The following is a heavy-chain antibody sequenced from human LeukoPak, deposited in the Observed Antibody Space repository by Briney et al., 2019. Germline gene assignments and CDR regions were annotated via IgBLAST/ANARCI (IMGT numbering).Heavy chain of an antibody. CDR2: IYTSGST. CDR3: ARNGLVGSYYAWRFDY. J-gene: IGHJ4*02. CDR1: GGSLSSYY. D-gene: IGHD1-26*01. V-gene: IGHV4-4*07. Sequence: PSETLSLTCTVSGGSLSSYYWSWIRQPAGKGLEWIGRIYTSGSTNYNPSLKSRVTMSVDTSKNQFSLKLSSVTAADTAVYYCARNGLVGSYYAWRFDYWGQGTLVTVSS.